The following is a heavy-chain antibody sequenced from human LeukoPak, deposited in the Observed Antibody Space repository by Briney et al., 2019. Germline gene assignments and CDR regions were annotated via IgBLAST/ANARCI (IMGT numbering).Heavy chain of an antibody. D-gene: IGHD3-22*01. CDR2: INTNTGNP. J-gene: IGHJ4*02. Sequence: PWASVKVSCKASGYTFTSYAMNWVRQAPGQGLEWMGWINTNTGNPTYGQGFTGRFVFSLDTSVSTAYLQISSLKPEDTAVYYCARSFHHYDTSGYFLNYWGQGTLVTVSS. CDR3: ARSFHHYDTSGYFLNY. V-gene: IGHV7-4-1*02. CDR1: GYTFTSYA.